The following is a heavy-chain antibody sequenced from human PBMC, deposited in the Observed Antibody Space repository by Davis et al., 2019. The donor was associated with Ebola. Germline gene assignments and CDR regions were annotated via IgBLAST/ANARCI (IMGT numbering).Heavy chain of an antibody. Sequence: SVKVSCKASGGTFSSYAISWVRQAPGQGLEWMGGIIPILGIANYAQKFQGRVTITADKSTSTAYMELSSLRSEDTAVYYCARVGWELPLDYWGQGTLVTVSS. CDR3: ARVGWELPLDY. V-gene: IGHV1-69*10. CDR2: IIPILGIA. J-gene: IGHJ4*02. CDR1: GGTFSSYA. D-gene: IGHD1-26*01.